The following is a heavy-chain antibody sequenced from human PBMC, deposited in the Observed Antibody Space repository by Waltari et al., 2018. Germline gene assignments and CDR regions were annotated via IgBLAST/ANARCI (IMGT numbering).Heavy chain of an antibody. CDR2: VHRSGRS. CDR3: ARDRGRGLYLDS. CDR1: GVSMSSSDV. D-gene: IGHD2-15*01. J-gene: IGHJ4*02. Sequence: QLQLQQSGPGLVKPSESLSLTCPVSGVSMSSSDVRNWVRPPPGKGLECIGQVHRSGRSNYNPSLESRVTVSIDTSKNQFSLKVSSATAADTAVYYCARDRGRGLYLDSWGQGTQVTVSP. V-gene: IGHV4-4*02.